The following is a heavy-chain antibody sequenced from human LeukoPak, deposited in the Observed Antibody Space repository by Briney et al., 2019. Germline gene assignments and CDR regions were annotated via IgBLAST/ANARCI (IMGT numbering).Heavy chain of an antibody. CDR2: IYYSGST. D-gene: IGHD3-10*01. CDR3: ARGLYYSGSGRTFDS. Sequence: SETLSLTCTVSGGSISSYYWSWIRQPPGKGLEWIGYIYYSGSTNYNPSLKSRVTISVDTSKNRFSLKLSSVTAADTAMYFCARGLYYSGSGRTFDSWGQGTLVTVSS. CDR1: GGSISSYY. V-gene: IGHV4-59*12. J-gene: IGHJ4*02.